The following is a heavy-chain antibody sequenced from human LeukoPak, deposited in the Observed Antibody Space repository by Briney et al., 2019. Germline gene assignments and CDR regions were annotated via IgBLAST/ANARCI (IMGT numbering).Heavy chain of an antibody. Sequence: ASVRVSCKASGFTFIPSAMEWVRQARGQRLEGIGWIVVGSGNTNYAQKFQERVTITRDMSTNTAYMELSSLRSEDTAVYYCAAVGGVEATKSTFDIWGQGTIITVSS. CDR2: IVVGSGNT. CDR3: AAVGGVEATKSTFDI. D-gene: IGHD1-26*01. V-gene: IGHV1-58*02. J-gene: IGHJ3*02. CDR1: GFTFIPSA.